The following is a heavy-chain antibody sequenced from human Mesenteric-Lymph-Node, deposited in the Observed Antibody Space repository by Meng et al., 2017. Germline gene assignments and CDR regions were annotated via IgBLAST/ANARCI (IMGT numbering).Heavy chain of an antibody. CDR1: GYTFTGYY. V-gene: IGHV1-2*02. CDR3: ARAMGYCSGGSCYSSDY. J-gene: IGHJ4*02. Sequence: ASEKVSCKASGYTFTGYYMHWVRQAPGQGLEWMGWINPNSGGTNYAQKFQGRVTMTRDTSISTAYMELSRLRSDDTAVYYCARAMGYCSGGSCYSSDYWGQGTLVTVSS. D-gene: IGHD2-15*01. CDR2: INPNSGGT.